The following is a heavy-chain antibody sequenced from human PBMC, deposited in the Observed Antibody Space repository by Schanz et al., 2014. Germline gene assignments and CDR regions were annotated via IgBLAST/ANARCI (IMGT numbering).Heavy chain of an antibody. J-gene: IGHJ6*02. V-gene: IGHV1-46*01. CDR2: INPIGGST. CDR3: ARDLTVDTGYVVHYYYYGMDV. D-gene: IGHD5-12*01. CDR1: GYTFTNFF. Sequence: QVHLVQSGAEVHKPGASLKISCKASGYTFTNFFLHWVRQAPGQGLEWMGIINPIGGSTTYAQKFRGAVPLTTDTSTDTAYLELTSLRSEDTAVYFCARDLTVDTGYVVHYYYYGMDVWGQGTTVTVSS.